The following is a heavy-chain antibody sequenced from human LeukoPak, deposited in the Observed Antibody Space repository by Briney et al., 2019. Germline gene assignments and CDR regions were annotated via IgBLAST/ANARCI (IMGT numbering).Heavy chain of an antibody. J-gene: IGHJ3*02. V-gene: IGHV3-48*03. CDR3: AREVVTQAIYSGYDAFDI. D-gene: IGHD5-12*01. CDR2: IRGDNSV. CDR1: GFTLSSSE. Sequence: GGSLRLSCAASGFTLSSSEMDWVRQAPGKGLEWVSYIRGDNSVLYADSVKGRFTISSDKATNSVYLQMNSPRAEDTAVYYCAREVVTQAIYSGYDAFDIWGQGTMVTVSS.